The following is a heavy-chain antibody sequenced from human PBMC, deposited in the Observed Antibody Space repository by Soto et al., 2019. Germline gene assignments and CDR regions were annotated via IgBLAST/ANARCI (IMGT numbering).Heavy chain of an antibody. Sequence: GGSLRLSCAASGFTFSSYSMNWVRQAPGKGLEWVSSISSSSSYIYYADSVKGRFTISRDNAKNSLYLQMNSLRAEDTAVYYCARAAVVPAGSDFDYRGQGTLVTVSS. CDR2: ISSSSSYI. CDR3: ARAAVVPAGSDFDY. J-gene: IGHJ4*02. D-gene: IGHD2-2*01. V-gene: IGHV3-21*01. CDR1: GFTFSSYS.